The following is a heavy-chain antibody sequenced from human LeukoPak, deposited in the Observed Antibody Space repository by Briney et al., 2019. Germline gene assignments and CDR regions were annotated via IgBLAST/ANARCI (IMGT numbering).Heavy chain of an antibody. J-gene: IGHJ4*02. CDR3: ARGLDGSGSYYLFDY. Sequence: SQTLSLTCAVYGGSFSGYYWGWIRHRPGGGLGWSGGINHSGSTNYNPSLKTRVTTSVDTSKNQFSLKLSSGTAADTAVYYCARGLDGSGSYYLFDYWGQGTLVTVSS. D-gene: IGHD3-10*01. CDR2: INHSGST. V-gene: IGHV4-34*01. CDR1: GGSFSGYY.